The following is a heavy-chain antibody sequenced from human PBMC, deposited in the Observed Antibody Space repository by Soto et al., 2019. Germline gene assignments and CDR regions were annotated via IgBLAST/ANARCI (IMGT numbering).Heavy chain of an antibody. CDR1: GFSLTTSGVG. CDR3: AHRVIRTVFVLVTTTAIYFDF. CDR2: ISWDDDK. Sequence: QITLNESGPTVVRPTETLTLTCSFSGFSLTTSGVGVGWMRPSPGPAPVWLAPISWDDDKRYSASLKSSVTITKDTSKNHVVRTVSDFVSTNTATYYCAHRVIRTVFVLVTTTAIYFDFWGQGTPVAVSS. D-gene: IGHD3-3*01. J-gene: IGHJ4*02. V-gene: IGHV2-5*02.